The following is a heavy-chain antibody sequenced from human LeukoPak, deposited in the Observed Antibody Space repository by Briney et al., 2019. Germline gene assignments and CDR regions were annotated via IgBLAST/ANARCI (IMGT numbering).Heavy chain of an antibody. D-gene: IGHD5-18*01. CDR3: ARGYVDTAMVNWYYFDY. CDR2: IYYSGST. Sequence: SETLSLTCTVSGGSISSYYWSWIRQPPGKGLEWIGYIYYSGSTNYNPSLKSRVTISVDTSKNQFSLKLSSVTAADTAVHYCARGYVDTAMVNWYYFDYWGQGTLVTVSS. V-gene: IGHV4-59*01. J-gene: IGHJ4*02. CDR1: GGSISSYY.